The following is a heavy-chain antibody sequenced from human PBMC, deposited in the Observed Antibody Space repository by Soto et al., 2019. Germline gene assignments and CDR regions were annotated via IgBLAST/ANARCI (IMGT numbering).Heavy chain of an antibody. V-gene: IGHV3-23*01. J-gene: IGHJ4*02. CDR2: ISGGGTGA. CDR1: GFTFSDHA. D-gene: IGHD2-15*01. CDR3: EIDLWWHTH. Sequence: EVQLLESGGGLVQPGGSLRLSCTASGFTFSDHAMTWVRQAPGKGLEWLSGISGGGTGAYYADSVKGRFTVSRDNSNNTVFLQMDSLRVEDTAVYYCEIDLWWHTHWGQGTLVTVSS.